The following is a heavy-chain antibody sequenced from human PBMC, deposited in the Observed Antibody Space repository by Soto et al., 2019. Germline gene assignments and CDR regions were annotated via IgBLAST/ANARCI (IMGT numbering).Heavy chain of an antibody. CDR1: GFTFGDYA. J-gene: IGHJ4*02. CDR2: ISYDGSNK. CDR3: ERDGNGDYVFDY. Sequence: PGGSLRLSCTASGFTFGDYAMHWVRQAPGKGLEWVAVISYDGSNKYYADSVKGRFTISRDNSKNTLYLQMNSLRAEDTAVYYCERDGNGDYVFDYWGQGTLVTVSS. D-gene: IGHD4-17*01. V-gene: IGHV3-30-3*01.